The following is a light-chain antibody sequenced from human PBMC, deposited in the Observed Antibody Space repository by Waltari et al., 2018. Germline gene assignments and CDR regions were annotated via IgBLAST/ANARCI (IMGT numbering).Light chain of an antibody. CDR2: QAS. J-gene: IGKJ1*01. CDR3: QQYNISPST. Sequence: DIQMTQSPSPLSASVGDRVPITCRASQNINNWLAWFQLKPGKAPKLLIYQASGLQSGVPSRFSGSGSGTDFTLTISGLQPDDFATYFCQQYNISPSTFGQGTKVEFK. CDR1: QNINNW. V-gene: IGKV1-5*03.